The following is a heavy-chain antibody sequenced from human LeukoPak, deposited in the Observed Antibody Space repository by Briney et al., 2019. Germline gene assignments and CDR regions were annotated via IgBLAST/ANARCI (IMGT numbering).Heavy chain of an antibody. CDR2: IKSKTDGGTT. V-gene: IGHV3-15*01. J-gene: IGHJ6*02. Sequence: GGSLRLSCAASGFTFSNAWMSWVRQAPGKGLEWVGRIKSKTDGGTTDYAAPVKGRFTISRDDSKNTLYLQMNSLKTEDTAVYYCTTDGYDILTGYSAQYYYYGMDVWGQGTTVTLSS. CDR1: GFTFSNAW. D-gene: IGHD3-9*01. CDR3: TTDGYDILTGYSAQYYYYGMDV.